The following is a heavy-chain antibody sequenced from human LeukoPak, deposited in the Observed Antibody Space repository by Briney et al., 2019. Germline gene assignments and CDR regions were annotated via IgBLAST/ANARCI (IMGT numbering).Heavy chain of an antibody. D-gene: IGHD2-2*01. CDR1: GFALSNYW. CDR3: ARGRWLLSGIGFDI. CDR2: VSGDGSST. V-gene: IGHV3-74*01. Sequence: PGGSLRLSCAASGFALSNYWVQWVRQAPGKGLVWVSRVSGDGSSTDYADSVKGRFTISRDNANNMLYLQVSGLRAEDTAVYHCARGRWLLSGIGFDIWGQGTMVTVS. J-gene: IGHJ3*02.